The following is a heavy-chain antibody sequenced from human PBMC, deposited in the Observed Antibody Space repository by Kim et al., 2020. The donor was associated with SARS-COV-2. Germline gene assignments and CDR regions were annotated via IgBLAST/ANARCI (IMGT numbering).Heavy chain of an antibody. J-gene: IGHJ3*02. CDR3: ARDGRRDGLSDAFDI. Sequence: KFQGRVTITADKSTSTAYMELSSLRSEDTAVYYCARDGRRDGLSDAFDIWGQGTMVTVSS. V-gene: IGHV1-69*04.